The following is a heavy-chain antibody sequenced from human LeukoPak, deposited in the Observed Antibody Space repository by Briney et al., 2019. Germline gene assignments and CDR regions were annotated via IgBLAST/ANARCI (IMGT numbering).Heavy chain of an antibody. V-gene: IGHV4-61*02. J-gene: IGHJ4*02. CDR1: GGSISSSSYY. Sequence: SETLSLTCTVSGGSISSSSYYWGWIRQPPGKSLEWIGRIYTSGTTNYNPSLKSRITISVDTSNNQFSLNLISVTAADTAVYYCARDFSLWGQGTLVTVSS. CDR3: ARDFSL. CDR2: IYTSGTT.